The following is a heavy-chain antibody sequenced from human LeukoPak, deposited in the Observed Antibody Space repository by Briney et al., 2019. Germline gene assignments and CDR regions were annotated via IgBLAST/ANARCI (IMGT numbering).Heavy chain of an antibody. CDR3: GRRSGEGDYDFDY. Sequence: SETLSLTCTVSGGSISSYYWSWIRQPPGKGLEWIGYIFYSGSTNYNPSLKRRVTISLDTYKNHFFLHLSSVTTADAAVYYCGRRSGEGDYDFDYWGQGTLVTVSS. CDR2: IFYSGST. V-gene: IGHV4-59*08. D-gene: IGHD3-10*01. CDR1: GGSISSYY. J-gene: IGHJ4*02.